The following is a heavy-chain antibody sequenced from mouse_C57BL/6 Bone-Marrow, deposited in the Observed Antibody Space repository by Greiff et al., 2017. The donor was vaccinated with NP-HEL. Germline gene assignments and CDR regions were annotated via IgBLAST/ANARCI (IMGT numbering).Heavy chain of an antibody. Sequence: VQLQQPGAELVKPGASVKLSCKASGYTFTSYWMHWVKQRPGQGLEWIGMIHPNSGSTNYNEKFKSKATLTVDKSSSTAYMQLNSLTSEDSAVYYCARAGGGSTPMDYWGQGTSVTGSS. V-gene: IGHV1-64*01. CDR3: ARAGGGSTPMDY. CDR1: GYTFTSYW. J-gene: IGHJ4*01. CDR2: IHPNSGST. D-gene: IGHD1-1*01.